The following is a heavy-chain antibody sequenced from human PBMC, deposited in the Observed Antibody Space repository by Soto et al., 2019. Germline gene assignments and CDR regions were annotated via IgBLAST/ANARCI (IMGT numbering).Heavy chain of an antibody. V-gene: IGHV1-69*12. CDR2: IIPIFGKA. D-gene: IGHD2-15*01. Sequence: QVQLVQSGAEVKKPGSSVKVSCKASGGTFSSYAINWVRQAPGQGLEWMGGIIPIFGKANYAQKFQGRVTITADESMSTAYMELSSLRSEDTAVYYCARPTFNDCSGGSCYLFYWGQGTLVTVSS. CDR1: GGTFSSYA. CDR3: ARPTFNDCSGGSCYLFY. J-gene: IGHJ4*02.